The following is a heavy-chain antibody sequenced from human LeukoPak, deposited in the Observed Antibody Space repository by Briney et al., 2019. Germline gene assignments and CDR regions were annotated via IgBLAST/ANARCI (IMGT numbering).Heavy chain of an antibody. CDR1: GFTFTSSA. J-gene: IGHJ4*02. CDR3: APDSGYYDSSGYYYFDY. V-gene: IGHV1-58*01. D-gene: IGHD3-22*01. CDR2: IVVGSGNT. Sequence: SVKVSCKASGFTFTSSAVQWVRQARGQRLEWIGWIVVGSGNTNYAQKLQERVTITRDMSTSTAYMELSSLRSEDTAVYYCAPDSGYYDSSGYYYFDYWGQGTLVTVSS.